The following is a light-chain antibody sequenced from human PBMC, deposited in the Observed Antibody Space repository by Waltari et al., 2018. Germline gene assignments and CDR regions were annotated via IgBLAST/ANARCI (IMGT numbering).Light chain of an antibody. CDR1: QGIRDS. CDR3: QQYYEAPRT. J-gene: IGKJ2*02. V-gene: IGKV1-NL1*01. Sequence: DIQLPQSPSSLSATLGDRVTITCRASQGIRDSLAWYQKKQGKAPKLLVHAASRLESGVPSRFSGSGSGPEYTLTISSLQPEDLATYYCQQYYEAPRTFGQGTKLEI. CDR2: AAS.